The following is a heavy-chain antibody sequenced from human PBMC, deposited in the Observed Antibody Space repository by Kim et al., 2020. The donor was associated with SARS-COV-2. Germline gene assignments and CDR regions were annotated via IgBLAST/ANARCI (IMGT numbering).Heavy chain of an antibody. J-gene: IGHJ4*02. V-gene: IGHV3-23*01. CDR2: RGDRT. Sequence: RGDRTYAAESVKGRFTISKDNTKNTLYLQMNSRRAEGTAVYYCAKDERGYWGQGTLVTVSS. CDR3: AKDERGY.